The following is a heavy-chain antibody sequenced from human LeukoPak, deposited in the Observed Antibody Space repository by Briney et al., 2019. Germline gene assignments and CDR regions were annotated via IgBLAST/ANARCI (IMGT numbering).Heavy chain of an antibody. J-gene: IGHJ4*02. V-gene: IGHV3-9*01. Sequence: PGRSLRLSCAGSGFTFNNYAMHWVRQPPGKGLEWVSGISWNSGSIDYADSVKGRFTISRDNAKNSLYLQMNSRRVEDTAFYYCAKDNRRHYTSGPNPDSLHWGQGALVTVSS. CDR2: ISWNSGSI. D-gene: IGHD6-19*01. CDR3: AKDNRRHYTSGPNPDSLH. CDR1: GFTFNNYA.